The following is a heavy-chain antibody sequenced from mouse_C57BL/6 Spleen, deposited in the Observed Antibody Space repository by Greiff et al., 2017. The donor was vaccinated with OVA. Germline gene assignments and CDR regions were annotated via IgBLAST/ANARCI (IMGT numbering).Heavy chain of an antibody. CDR2: ISSGSSTI. D-gene: IGHD2-3*01. V-gene: IGHV5-17*01. CDR1: GFTFSDYG. J-gene: IGHJ4*01. Sequence: EVKVVESGGGLVKPGGSLKLSCAASGFTFSDYGMHWVRQAPEKGLEWVAYISSGSSTIYYADTVKGRITISRDNAKNTLFLQMSSLRSEDTAMYYCARQGYYSAMDYWGQGTSVTVSS. CDR3: ARQGYYSAMDY.